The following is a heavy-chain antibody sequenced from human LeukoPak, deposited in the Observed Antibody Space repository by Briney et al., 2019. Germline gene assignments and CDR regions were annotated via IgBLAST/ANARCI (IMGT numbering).Heavy chain of an antibody. CDR2: IYYSGST. J-gene: IGHJ5*02. CDR3: ARHTAEKYNWFDR. D-gene: IGHD5-24*01. CDR1: GGSISSSSYY. V-gene: IGHV4-39*01. Sequence: SETLSLTCTVSGGSISSSSYYWGWIRQPPGKGLEWIGSIYYSGSTYYNPSLKSRVTISVDTSKNQFSLKLSSVTAAETAVYYCARHTAEKYNWFDRWGQGTLVTVSS.